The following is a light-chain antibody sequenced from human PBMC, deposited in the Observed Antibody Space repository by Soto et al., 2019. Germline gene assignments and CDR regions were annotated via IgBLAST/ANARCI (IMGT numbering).Light chain of an antibody. V-gene: IGLV1-47*01. CDR3: AAWDDSLSGHVV. CDR1: SSNIGSNY. CDR2: RNN. J-gene: IGLJ2*01. Sequence: QSALTQPPSASGTPGQRVTISCSGSSSNIGSNYVYWYQQLPGPAPKLLIYRNNQRPSGVPDRFSGSKSGTSASLAISGLRSEDEADYYCAAWDDSLSGHVVFGGGTKLTVL.